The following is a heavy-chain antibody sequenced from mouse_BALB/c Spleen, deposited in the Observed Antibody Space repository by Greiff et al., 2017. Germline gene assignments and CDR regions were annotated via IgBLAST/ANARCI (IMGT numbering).Heavy chain of an antibody. Sequence: EVQLQQSGGDLVKPGGSLKLSCAASGFTFSSYGMSWVRQTPDKRLEWVATISSGGSYTYYPDSVKGRFTISRDNAKNTLYLQMSSLKSEDTAMYYCARQKNYRSFYAMDYWGQGTSVTVSS. V-gene: IGHV5-6*01. D-gene: IGHD2-14*01. CDR1: GFTFSSYG. J-gene: IGHJ4*01. CDR3: ARQKNYRSFYAMDY. CDR2: ISSGGSYT.